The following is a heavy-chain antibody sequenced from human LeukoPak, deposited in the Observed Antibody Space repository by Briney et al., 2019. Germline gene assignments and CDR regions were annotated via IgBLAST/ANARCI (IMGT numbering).Heavy chain of an antibody. Sequence: ISAYNGNTNSAKKLQGTVTMTTDTSTSNAYMEVRSLRSDDTAVYYCARVYSSSWYGNWFDPWGRGTLVTVSS. CDR2: ISAYNGNT. D-gene: IGHD6-13*01. CDR3: ARVYSSSWYGNWFDP. V-gene: IGHV1-18*01. J-gene: IGHJ5*02.